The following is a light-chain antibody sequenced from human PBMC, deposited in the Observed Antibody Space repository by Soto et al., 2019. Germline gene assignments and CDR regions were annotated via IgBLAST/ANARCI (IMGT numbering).Light chain of an antibody. CDR1: RSDVGAYNY. V-gene: IGLV2-14*01. CDR3: SSSTRSSTYV. J-gene: IGLJ1*01. Sequence: QAVVTQPASVSGSPGQSITISCTGTRSDVGAYNYVSWYQQHPGKAPKLMIYEVSNRPSGISTRFSGSKSGNTASLTISGLQAEDEADYYCSSSTRSSTYVFGTGTQLTVL. CDR2: EVS.